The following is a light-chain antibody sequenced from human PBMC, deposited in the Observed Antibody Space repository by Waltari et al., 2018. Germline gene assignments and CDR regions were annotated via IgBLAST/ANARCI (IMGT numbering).Light chain of an antibody. CDR2: GAS. CDR3: LQYNNWPPLT. J-gene: IGKJ4*01. V-gene: IGKV3-15*01. Sequence: EIVMTQSPATLSVSPGERATLSCRASQSVGNNLAWFQQKPGQAPRLLIYGASTRATGIPARFSGSGSGTEFTLTVSSLHSEDFAVYYCLQYNNWPPLTFGGGTKVEIK. CDR1: QSVGNN.